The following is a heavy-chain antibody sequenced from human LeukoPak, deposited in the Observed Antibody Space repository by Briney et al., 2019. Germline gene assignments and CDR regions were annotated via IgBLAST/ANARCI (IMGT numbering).Heavy chain of an antibody. J-gene: IGHJ4*02. CDR2: INPNSGGT. D-gene: IGHD3-3*01. Sequence: ASVKVSCKASGYTFTSYGISWVRQAPGQGLEWMGWINPNSGGTNYAQKFQGRVTMTRDTSISTAYMELSRLRSDDTAVYYCARSTPGVVSTQNPDYWGQGTLVTVPS. CDR1: GYTFTSYG. CDR3: ARSTPGVVSTQNPDY. V-gene: IGHV1-2*02.